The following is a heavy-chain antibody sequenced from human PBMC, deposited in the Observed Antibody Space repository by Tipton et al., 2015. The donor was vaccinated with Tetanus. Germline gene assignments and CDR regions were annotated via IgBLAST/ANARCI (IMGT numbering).Heavy chain of an antibody. Sequence: TLSLTCTVSGGSISRHYWSWIRQPAGKGLEWIGRIHSDVYTSESTTYNPSLKNRVSMSVDTSKNQFSLKLTSVIAADTAMYYCARRGDNWYFDLWGRGTLVTVSS. D-gene: IGHD2-21*01. J-gene: IGHJ2*01. CDR2: IHSDVYTSEST. CDR3: ARRGDNWYFDL. V-gene: IGHV4-4*07. CDR1: GGSISRHY.